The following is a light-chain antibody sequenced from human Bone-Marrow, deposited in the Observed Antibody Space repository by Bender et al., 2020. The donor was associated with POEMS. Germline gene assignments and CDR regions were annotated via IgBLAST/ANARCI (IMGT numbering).Light chain of an antibody. CDR2: DVN. CDR3: CSYAGSRTLV. Sequence: QSALTQPRSVSGSPGQSVTISCTGTSNDVGAYNYVSWYQQLPGKAPKLMIYDVNKRPSGVPTRFSGSKSGNTASLTISGLQAEDEADYYCCSYAGSRTLVFGTGTKVTVL. V-gene: IGLV2-11*01. CDR1: SNDVGAYNY. J-gene: IGLJ1*01.